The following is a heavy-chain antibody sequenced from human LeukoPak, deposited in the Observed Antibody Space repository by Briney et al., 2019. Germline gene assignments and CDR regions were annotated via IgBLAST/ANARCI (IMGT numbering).Heavy chain of an antibody. J-gene: IGHJ3*02. V-gene: IGHV4-39*01. CDR3: ASHSSSSTRLDAFDI. Sequence: PSETLSLTCTVSGGSISSSSYYWGWIRQPPGKGLEWIGSIYYSGSTYYNPSLKSRVTISVDTSKNQFSLKLSSVTAADTAVYYCASHSSSSTRLDAFDIWGQGTMVTVSS. D-gene: IGHD6-13*01. CDR1: GGSISSSSYY. CDR2: IYYSGST.